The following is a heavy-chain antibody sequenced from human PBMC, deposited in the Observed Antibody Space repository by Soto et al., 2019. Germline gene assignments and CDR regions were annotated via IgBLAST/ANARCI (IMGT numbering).Heavy chain of an antibody. CDR3: TTSRQSGYYYYYGMDV. CDR2: IKSKTDGGTT. Sequence: GGSLRLSCAASGFTFSNAWMSWVRQAPGKGLEWVGRIKSKTDGGTTDYAAPVKGRFTISRDDSKNTLYLQMNSLKTEDTAVYYCTTSRQSGYYYYYGMDVWGQGTTVTVSS. D-gene: IGHD3-10*01. J-gene: IGHJ6*02. V-gene: IGHV3-15*01. CDR1: GFTFSNAW.